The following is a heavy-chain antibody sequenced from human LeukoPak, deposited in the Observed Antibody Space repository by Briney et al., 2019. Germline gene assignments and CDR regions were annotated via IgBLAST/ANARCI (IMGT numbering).Heavy chain of an antibody. V-gene: IGHV3-15*01. Sequence: NPGGSLRLSCTASGFTFSSYAMSWVRQAPGKGLEWVGRIKSKTAGGTTDYAAPVRGRFTISRDDSKNTVYLQMNSLKTEDTAVYYCTTPRPPDYWGRGTLVTVSS. J-gene: IGHJ4*02. CDR1: GFTFSSYA. CDR2: IKSKTAGGTT. CDR3: TTPRPPDY.